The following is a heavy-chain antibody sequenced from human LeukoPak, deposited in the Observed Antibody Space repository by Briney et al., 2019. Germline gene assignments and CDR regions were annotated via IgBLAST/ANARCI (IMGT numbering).Heavy chain of an antibody. J-gene: IGHJ5*02. CDR1: GFTFSSHG. CDR3: ARDADSGYDWGSWFDP. D-gene: IGHD5-12*01. CDR2: ISSTSIYI. V-gene: IGHV3-21*01. Sequence: GGSLRLSCAASGFTFSSHGMNWVRQAPGKGLEWVSSISSTSIYIYYADSVKGRFTISRDNAKNSLYLQMNSLRAEDTAVYYCARDADSGYDWGSWFDPWGQGTLVTASS.